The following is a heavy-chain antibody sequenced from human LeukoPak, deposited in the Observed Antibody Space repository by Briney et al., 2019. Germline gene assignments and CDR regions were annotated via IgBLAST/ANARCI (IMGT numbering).Heavy chain of an antibody. J-gene: IGHJ4*02. D-gene: IGHD3-22*01. V-gene: IGHV3-48*01. CDR1: GFTFRNAW. CDR2: ISSSSSTI. Sequence: GGSLRLSCAASGFTFRNAWMNWVRQAPGKGLEWVSYISSSSSTIYYADSVKGRFTISRDNAKNSLYLQMNSLRAEDTAVYYCARGSTYYDSSGQVPFDYWGQGTLVTVSS. CDR3: ARGSTYYDSSGQVPFDY.